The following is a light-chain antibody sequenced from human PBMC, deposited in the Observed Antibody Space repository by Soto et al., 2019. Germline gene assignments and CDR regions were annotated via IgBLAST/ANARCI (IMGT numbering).Light chain of an antibody. Sequence: AVRMTQSPSSLSASTGDRVTITSRASQGISSYLAWYQQKPGKAPKLLIYAASTLQSGVPSRFSGSGSGTDFTLTISCLQSEDFATYYCQQYYSYPWTFGQGTKVEIK. CDR3: QQYYSYPWT. CDR1: QGISSY. V-gene: IGKV1-8*01. J-gene: IGKJ1*01. CDR2: AAS.